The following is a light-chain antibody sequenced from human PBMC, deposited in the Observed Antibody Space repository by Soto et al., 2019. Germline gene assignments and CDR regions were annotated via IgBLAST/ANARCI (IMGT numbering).Light chain of an antibody. CDR3: QQRSNWPPWT. J-gene: IGKJ1*01. CDR2: DAS. CDR1: QSVSSY. V-gene: IGKV3-11*01. Sequence: EIVLTQSPATLSLSPGERATLSCRASQSVSSYLAWYQQKPGQAPRLLIYDASNRATGIPARFSGSGSGTDFTLPISSLEPEDFAVYYGQQRSNWPPWTFGQGTKVDI.